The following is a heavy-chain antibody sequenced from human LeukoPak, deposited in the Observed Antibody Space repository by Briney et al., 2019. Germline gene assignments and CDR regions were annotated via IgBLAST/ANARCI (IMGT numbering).Heavy chain of an antibody. CDR1: GGSFSGYY. Sequence: SETLSLTCAVYGGSFSGYYWSWIRQPPGKGLEWIGEINHSGSTNYNPSLKSRVTISADTSKNQFSLKLSSVTAADTAVYYCARGLLRSGYSYGYRKNYFDYWGQGTLVTVSS. D-gene: IGHD5-18*01. CDR2: INHSGST. CDR3: ARGLLRSGYSYGYRKNYFDY. V-gene: IGHV4-34*01. J-gene: IGHJ4*02.